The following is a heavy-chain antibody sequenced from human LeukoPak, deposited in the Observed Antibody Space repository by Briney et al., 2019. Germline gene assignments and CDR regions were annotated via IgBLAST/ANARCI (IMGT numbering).Heavy chain of an antibody. Sequence: NPGGSLRLSCAASGFTFSSYSMNWVRQAPGKGLEWVSSISSSSSYIYYADSVKGRFTISRDNAKNSLYLQMNSLRAEDTAVYYCVARGVIIPYYFDYWGQGTLVTVSS. CDR3: VARGVIIPYYFDY. CDR2: ISSSSSYI. CDR1: GFTFSSYS. J-gene: IGHJ4*02. D-gene: IGHD3-10*01. V-gene: IGHV3-21*01.